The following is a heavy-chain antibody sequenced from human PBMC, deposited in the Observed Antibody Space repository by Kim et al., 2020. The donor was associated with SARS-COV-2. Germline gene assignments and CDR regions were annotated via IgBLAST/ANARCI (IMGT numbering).Heavy chain of an antibody. CDR3: AKHHGGSIADPFDY. D-gene: IGHD6-6*01. CDR1: GGSISSSHSD. CDR2: IYHSGSTS. V-gene: IGHV4-39*01. J-gene: IGHJ4*02. Sequence: SETLSLTCTVSGGSISSSHSDWGWVRQPPGKGLEWIGSIYHSGSTSYYNPSLKSRVTISVDTSKQQFLLKLSSVTAADTAVYFCAKHHGGSIADPFDYWGQGTLVTVSS.